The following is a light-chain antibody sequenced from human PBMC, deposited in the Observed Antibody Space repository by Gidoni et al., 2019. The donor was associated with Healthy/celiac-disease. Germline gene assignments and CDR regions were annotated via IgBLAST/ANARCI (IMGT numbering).Light chain of an antibody. CDR3: QQSYTPLT. CDR1: QSIRSD. CDR2: AAS. Sequence: DIQMNQSPSSLSASVGDRVTITCRASQSIRSDLNWYQQTPGKAPTILSYAASSLQSGVRSRFSGSGSETDFTLTIISLQPEDFATYYCQQSYTPLTFGGGTKVEIK. V-gene: IGKV1-39*01. J-gene: IGKJ4*01.